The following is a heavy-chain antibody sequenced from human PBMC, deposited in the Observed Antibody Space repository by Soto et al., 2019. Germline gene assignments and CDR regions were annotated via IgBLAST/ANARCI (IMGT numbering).Heavy chain of an antibody. V-gene: IGHV1-46*01. CDR1: EDTLTTYY. J-gene: IGHJ4*02. Sequence: QAQLVQSGAEVKKPGASVRVSCKASEDTLTTYYMHWVRRAPGQGLEWMGLINPGDGSTSYAQKFQGRVTMSRDTSTRTVYRELRSLGSDDTAVYYCAMKSGPYIWNFRYFDYWGQGTLVTVSS. CDR2: INPGDGST. D-gene: IGHD1-7*01. CDR3: AMKSGPYIWNFRYFDY.